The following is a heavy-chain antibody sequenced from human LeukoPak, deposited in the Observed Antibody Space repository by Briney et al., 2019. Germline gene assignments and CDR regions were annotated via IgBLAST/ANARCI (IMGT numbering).Heavy chain of an antibody. CDR2: VKEDSREK. D-gene: IGHD4-11*01. V-gene: IGHV3-7*01. CDR1: GFRFSTYW. Sequence: GRSLRLSCAASGFRFSTYWMSWVRQAPGKGLGWVATVKEDSREKYYVDSVRGRFTVSRDNAKNSLYLQMNSLRAEDTAVYYCARVVTTSAFDIWGQGTMVTVSS. J-gene: IGHJ3*02. CDR3: ARVVTTSAFDI.